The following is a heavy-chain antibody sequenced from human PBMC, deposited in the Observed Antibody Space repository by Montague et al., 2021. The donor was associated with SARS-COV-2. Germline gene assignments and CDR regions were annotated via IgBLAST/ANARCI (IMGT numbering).Heavy chain of an antibody. CDR1: GFTFSSYE. V-gene: IGHV3-48*03. D-gene: IGHD5-24*01. CDR2: ISSSGSTI. Sequence: SRSLSCAASGFTFSSYEMNWVRQAPGKGLEWVSYISSSGSTISYADSVKGRFTISRDNAKDSLYLQMNSLRAEDTAVYYCATMATDLYYNGMDVWGQGTTVTVSS. J-gene: IGHJ6*02. CDR3: ATMATDLYYNGMDV.